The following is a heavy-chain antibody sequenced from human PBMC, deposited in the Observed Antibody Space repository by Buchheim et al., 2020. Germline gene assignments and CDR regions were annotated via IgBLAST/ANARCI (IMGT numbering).Heavy chain of an antibody. CDR1: GFTFSGFY. CDR3: AKRFYDYSGYDLWAFDI. CDR2: INPSSGAT. V-gene: IGHV1-2*02. D-gene: IGHD3-22*01. J-gene: IGHJ3*02. Sequence: QVHLVQSGAEVKKPGASVKVSCKTSGFTFSGFYMHWVRQAPGQGLEWMGWINPSSGATNCAQKFQDRVTMTRDTSINQAYMELTRLRSDDTAVYYCAKRFYDYSGYDLWAFDIWGQGT.